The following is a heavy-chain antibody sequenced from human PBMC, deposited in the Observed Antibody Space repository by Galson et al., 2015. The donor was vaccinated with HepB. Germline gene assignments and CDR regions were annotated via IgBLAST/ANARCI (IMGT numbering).Heavy chain of an antibody. Sequence: SLRLSCAASGFTFSSYSMNWVRQAPGKGLEWVSSISSSSSYIYYADSVKGRFTISRDNAKNSLYLQMNSLRAEDTAVYYCARDRSVAAAASYTDAFDIWGQGTMVTVSS. CDR3: ARDRSVAAAASYTDAFDI. J-gene: IGHJ3*02. V-gene: IGHV3-21*01. CDR1: GFTFSSYS. D-gene: IGHD6-13*01. CDR2: ISSSSSYI.